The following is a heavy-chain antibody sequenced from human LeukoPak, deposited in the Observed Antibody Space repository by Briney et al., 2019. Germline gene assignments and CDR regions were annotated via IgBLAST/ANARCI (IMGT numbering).Heavy chain of an antibody. CDR1: GFTFSSYA. CDR2: ISYDGSNK. D-gene: IGHD3-22*01. Sequence: PGGSLRLSCAASGFTFSSYAMPWVRQAPGKGLEWVAVISYDGSNKYYADSVEGRFTISRDNSKNTLYLQMNSLRAEDAAVYYCARTRITMIVVFWEFDYWGQGTLVTVSS. V-gene: IGHV3-30*01. CDR3: ARTRITMIVVFWEFDY. J-gene: IGHJ4*02.